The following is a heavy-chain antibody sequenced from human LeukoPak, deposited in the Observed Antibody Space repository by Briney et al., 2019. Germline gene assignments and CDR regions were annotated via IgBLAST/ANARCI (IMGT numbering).Heavy chain of an antibody. CDR3: VGSLWGYQFDY. Sequence: GGSLRLSCAASGFNASRNYISWVRQAPEKGLEWVSVIYNTGATYYAESVKGRFTISRDISKNAVYLQMNSLRTEDTAMYYCVGSLWGYQFDYWGQGLLVTVSS. V-gene: IGHV3-66*02. CDR1: GFNASRNY. J-gene: IGHJ4*02. D-gene: IGHD3-16*01. CDR2: IYNTGAT.